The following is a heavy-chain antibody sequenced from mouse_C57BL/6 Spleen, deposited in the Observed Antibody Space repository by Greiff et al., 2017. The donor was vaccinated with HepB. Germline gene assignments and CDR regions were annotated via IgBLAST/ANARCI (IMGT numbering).Heavy chain of an antibody. V-gene: IGHV1-53*01. D-gene: IGHD1-1*01. CDR2: INPSNGGT. J-gene: IGHJ4*01. CDR3: ARDGSSLYYAMDY. CDR1: GYTFTSYW. Sequence: QVQLQQPGTELVKPGASVKLSCKASGYTFTSYWMHWVKQRPGQGLEWIGNINPSNGGTNYNEKFKSKATLTVDKSSSTAYMQLSSLTSEDSAVYDCARDGSSLYYAMDYWGQGTSVTVSS.